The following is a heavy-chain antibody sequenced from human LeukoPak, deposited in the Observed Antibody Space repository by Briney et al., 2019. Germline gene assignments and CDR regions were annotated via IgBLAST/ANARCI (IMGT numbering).Heavy chain of an antibody. CDR1: GFTLSRYG. CDR3: ARDDYGRGYSLGY. D-gene: IGHD3-3*01. V-gene: IGHV3-30*02. J-gene: IGHJ4*02. Sequence: GGSLRLSCAASGFTLSRYGMHWVRQAPGKGLEWVAFIRYDGSNKYYGDSVKGRFTISRDNSKNTLHLQMSSLRAEDTAVYYFARDDYGRGYSLGYWGQETLVTVSS. CDR2: IRYDGSNK.